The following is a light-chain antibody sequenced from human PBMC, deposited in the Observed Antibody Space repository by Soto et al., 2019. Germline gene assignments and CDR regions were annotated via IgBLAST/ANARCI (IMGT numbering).Light chain of an antibody. J-gene: IGKJ1*01. CDR3: QQYGSSRT. CDR1: QSVNSSY. CDR2: GAS. Sequence: EIGLTQSRGTLSLSPGERATLSCRASQSVNSSYLAWYQQKPGQAPRLLIYGASSRATGIPDRFSGSGSGTDFTLTISRLEPEDFAVYYCQQYGSSRTFGQGTKVEIK. V-gene: IGKV3-20*01.